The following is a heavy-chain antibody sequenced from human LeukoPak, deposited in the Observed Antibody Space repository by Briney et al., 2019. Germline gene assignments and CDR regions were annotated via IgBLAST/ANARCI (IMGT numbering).Heavy chain of an antibody. J-gene: IGHJ2*01. V-gene: IGHV3-21*01. CDR1: GFTFNKYT. CDR2: ISSSSSII. CDR3: ARDPLAYWYFDL. D-gene: IGHD2-21*01. Sequence: GGSLRLSCAASGFTFNKYTMNWVRQAPGKGLEWVSSISSSSSIIYYADSVKGRFTISRDNAKNSLYLQMNSLRVEDTAVYYCARDPLAYWYFDLWGRGTLATVSS.